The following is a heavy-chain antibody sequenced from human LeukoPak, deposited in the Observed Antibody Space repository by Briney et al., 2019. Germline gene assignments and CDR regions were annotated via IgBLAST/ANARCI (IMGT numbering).Heavy chain of an antibody. D-gene: IGHD3-22*01. Sequence: SETLSLTCTVSGGSISSYYWSWIRQPPGKGLEWIGYIYYSGSTNYNPSLKSRVTISVDTSKNQFSLKLSSVTAADTAVYYCARDRDDSSGYYYAGEYFDLWGRGTLVTVSS. CDR1: GGSISSYY. V-gene: IGHV4-59*01. CDR2: IYYSGST. CDR3: ARDRDDSSGYYYAGEYFDL. J-gene: IGHJ2*01.